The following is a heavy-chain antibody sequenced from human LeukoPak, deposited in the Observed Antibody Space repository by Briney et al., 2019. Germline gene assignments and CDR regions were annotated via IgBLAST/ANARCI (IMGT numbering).Heavy chain of an antibody. J-gene: IGHJ4*02. Sequence: PSETLSLTCIVSGGSIRSDYWSWIRQPAGKGLEWIGRIYSGGSSNCNPSLKSRFTMSVDTSNNQISLKLTSVTAADTAVYYCARGSRGARFDYWGQGTLVTVSS. CDR3: ARGSRGARFDY. CDR1: GGSIRSDY. V-gene: IGHV4-4*07. CDR2: IYSGGSS. D-gene: IGHD4/OR15-4a*01.